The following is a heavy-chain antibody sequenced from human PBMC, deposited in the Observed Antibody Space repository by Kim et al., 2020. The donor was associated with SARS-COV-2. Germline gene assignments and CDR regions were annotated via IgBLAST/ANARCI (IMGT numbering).Heavy chain of an antibody. J-gene: IGHJ1*01. CDR3: ARAGDYDISGYYGFFRR. Sequence: VKIRFTISRDNAKNTLYLQMNSLRPEDTAVYYCARAGDYDISGYYGFFRRCGQGALVTVSS. V-gene: IGHV3-74*01. D-gene: IGHD3-22*01.